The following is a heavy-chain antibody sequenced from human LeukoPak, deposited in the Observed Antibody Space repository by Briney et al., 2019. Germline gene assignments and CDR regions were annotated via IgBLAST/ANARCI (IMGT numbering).Heavy chain of an antibody. V-gene: IGHV1-69*06. D-gene: IGHD3-10*02. CDR1: GGTFSSYA. J-gene: IGHJ6*03. CDR3: ARVVHKYYYYYYMDV. CDR2: IIPIFGTA. Sequence: SVKVSCKASGGTFSSYAISWVRQAPGQGLEWMGGIIPIFGTANYAQKFQGRVTITADKSTSTAYMELSSLRSDDTAVYYCARVVHKYYYYYYMDVWGKGTTVTVSS.